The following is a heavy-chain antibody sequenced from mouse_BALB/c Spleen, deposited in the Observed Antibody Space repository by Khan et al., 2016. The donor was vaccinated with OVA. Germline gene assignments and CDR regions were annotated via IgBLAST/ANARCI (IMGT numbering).Heavy chain of an antibody. Sequence: AQLQQSGTVLARPGASVKMSCKASGYSFTSYLIHWVKQRPGQGLEWIGDIYPGNSDTTYNQKFKDKAKLTEGNSANTAYMELSSLTNENCAVYYCARGGYSSFAYWGQGTLVTVSA. CDR3: ARGGYSSFAY. V-gene: IGHV1-5*01. CDR1: GYSFTSYL. J-gene: IGHJ3*01. D-gene: IGHD1-3*01. CDR2: IYPGNSDT.